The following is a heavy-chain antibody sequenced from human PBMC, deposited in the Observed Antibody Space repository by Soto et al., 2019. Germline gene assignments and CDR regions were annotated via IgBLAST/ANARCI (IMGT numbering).Heavy chain of an antibody. CDR2: IYYSGST. V-gene: IGHV4-39*01. Sequence: QLQLQESGPGLVKPSETLSLTCTVSGGSISSTTYYWGCIRQPPGKGLEWIGAIYYSGSTYYNPSLKRRVTIPVDPSKNQFSLKLSSVTAADQAVYYCARHGRKRLLNDVFDIWGQGTLVTVSS. J-gene: IGHJ3*02. D-gene: IGHD3-22*01. CDR1: GGSISSTTYY. CDR3: ARHGRKRLLNDVFDI.